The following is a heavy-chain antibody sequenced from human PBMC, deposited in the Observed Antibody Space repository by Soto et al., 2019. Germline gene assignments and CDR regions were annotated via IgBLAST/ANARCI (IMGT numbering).Heavy chain of an antibody. D-gene: IGHD3-22*01. CDR1: GGSISSGGYY. CDR2: IYYSGST. V-gene: IGHV4-31*03. Sequence: QVQLQESGPGLVKPSQTLSLTCTVSGGSISSGGYYWSWIRQHPGKGLEWIGYIYYSGSTYYNPSLKSRVTISVDTSKNQCSRKLSSVTAADTAVYYCARAGITMLVEINWFDPWGQGTLVTVSS. CDR3: ARAGITMLVEINWFDP. J-gene: IGHJ5*02.